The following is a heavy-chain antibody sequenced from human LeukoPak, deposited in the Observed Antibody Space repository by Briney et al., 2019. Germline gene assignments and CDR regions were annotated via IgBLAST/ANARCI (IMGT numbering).Heavy chain of an antibody. D-gene: IGHD3-22*01. CDR2: INHSGST. Sequence: PSETLSLTCAVYGVSFSGYYWSWIRQPPGKGLEWIEEINHSGSTNYNPSLKIRVTISVDTSKNQFSLKLSSVTAADTAVYYCARRVSDPLKVDYWGQGTLVTVA. V-gene: IGHV4-34*01. J-gene: IGHJ4*02. CDR3: ARRVSDPLKVDY. CDR1: GVSFSGYY.